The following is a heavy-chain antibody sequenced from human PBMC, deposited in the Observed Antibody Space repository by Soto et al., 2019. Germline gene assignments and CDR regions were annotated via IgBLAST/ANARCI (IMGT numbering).Heavy chain of an antibody. V-gene: IGHV1-69*01. CDR2: IIPIFGTA. Sequence: QVQLVQSGAEVKKPGSSVKVSCKASGGTFSSYAISWVRQAPGQGLEWMGGIIPIFGTASYAQKFQGRVTITADESTSTAYMELSSLRSEDTAVYYCARDPLSIAAAGTQGDYWGQGTLVTVSS. J-gene: IGHJ4*02. D-gene: IGHD6-13*01. CDR1: GGTFSSYA. CDR3: ARDPLSIAAAGTQGDY.